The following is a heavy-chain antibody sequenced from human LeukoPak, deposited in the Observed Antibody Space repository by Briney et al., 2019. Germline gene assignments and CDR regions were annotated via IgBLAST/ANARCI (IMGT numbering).Heavy chain of an antibody. V-gene: IGHV3-64*01. D-gene: IGHD3-10*01. CDR2: ITNSGGTT. J-gene: IGHJ4*02. CDR1: GFSFSTYG. Sequence: SGGSLRLSCVASGFSFSTYGMHWVRQAPGKGLEYVSGITNSGGTTSYASSVKGRFTISRDNSKNTLFLQMGSLRTDDTAVYYCARGAYASGRPHDSWGQGTLVTVSS. CDR3: ARGAYASGRPHDS.